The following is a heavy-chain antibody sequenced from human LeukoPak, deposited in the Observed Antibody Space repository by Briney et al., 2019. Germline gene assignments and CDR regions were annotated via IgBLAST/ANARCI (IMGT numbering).Heavy chain of an antibody. CDR3: ARHSIASDGARLFDY. CDR2: IYYGGTI. Sequence: SETLSLTCTVSGGSISSYYWSWIRQPPGKGLEWVGYIYYGGTINYSPSLKSRVSILVDTSKNQFSLKLTSVTAADTAVYYCARHSIASDGARLFDYWGRGTLVTVSS. V-gene: IGHV4-59*08. J-gene: IGHJ4*02. D-gene: IGHD2-21*01. CDR1: GGSISSYY.